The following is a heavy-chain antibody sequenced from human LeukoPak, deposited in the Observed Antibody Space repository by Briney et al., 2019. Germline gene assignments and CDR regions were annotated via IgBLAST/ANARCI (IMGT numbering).Heavy chain of an antibody. V-gene: IGHV1-69*02. Sequence: SVKVSCKASVGTFSSYTISWVRQAPGQGLEWMGRIIPILGIANYAQKFQGRVTITADKSTSTAYMELSSLRSEDTAVYYCARGLVVVPEYFDYWGQGTLVTVSS. CDR2: IIPILGIA. CDR1: VGTFSSYT. CDR3: ARGLVVVPEYFDY. D-gene: IGHD3-22*01. J-gene: IGHJ4*02.